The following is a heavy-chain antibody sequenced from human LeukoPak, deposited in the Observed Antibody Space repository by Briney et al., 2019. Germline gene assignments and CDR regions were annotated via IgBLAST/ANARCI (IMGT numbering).Heavy chain of an antibody. V-gene: IGHV4-39*01. J-gene: IGHJ6*03. CDR3: TRLVHYYYYYMDV. CDR1: GGSFSSRSYY. Sequence: SETLSLTCNVSGGSFSSRSYYWGWIRQPPGQGLEWIGTIYYSGSTYYNPSLKSRVTISVDTSKNQFSLKVSSVTAADTAVYYCTRLVHYYYYYMDVWGKGTTVTVSS. CDR2: IYYSGST.